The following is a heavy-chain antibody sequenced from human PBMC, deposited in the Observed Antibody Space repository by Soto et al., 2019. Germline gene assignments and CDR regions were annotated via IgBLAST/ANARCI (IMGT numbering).Heavy chain of an antibody. CDR1: GFTFSDFV. V-gene: IGHV3-33*01. Sequence: GGSLRLSCVTSGFTFSDFVMQWVRQAPGKGLEWVAVIWYDGGDKYYGDSVKGRFTISRDNSKNTVYLQMNSLRAEDTAVYYCARGSFCTPTTCYNLAWFAPWGQGTLVSVSS. D-gene: IGHD2-2*02. CDR2: IWYDGGDK. CDR3: ARGSFCTPTTCYNLAWFAP. J-gene: IGHJ5*02.